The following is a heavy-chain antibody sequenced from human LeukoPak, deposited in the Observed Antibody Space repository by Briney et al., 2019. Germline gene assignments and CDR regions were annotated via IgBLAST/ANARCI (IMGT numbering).Heavy chain of an antibody. CDR1: GFTFSRYW. Sequence: PGGSLRLSCAASGFTFSRYWMHWVRQAPGKGLVWVSRINSDGYSTTYADSVKGRFTISRDNAKNTLYLQMNSLRADDTAAYYCATAVGGNYYGLGYWGQGTLVTVSS. J-gene: IGHJ4*02. CDR2: INSDGYST. V-gene: IGHV3-74*01. CDR3: ATAVGGNYYGLGY. D-gene: IGHD1-26*01.